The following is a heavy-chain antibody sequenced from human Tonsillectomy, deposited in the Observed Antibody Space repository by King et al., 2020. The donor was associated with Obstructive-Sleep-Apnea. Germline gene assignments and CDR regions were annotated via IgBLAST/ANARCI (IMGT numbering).Heavy chain of an antibody. J-gene: IGHJ4*02. V-gene: IGHV4-38-2*02. CDR2: IYHSGST. Sequence: MPLQESGPGLVKPSETLSLTCTVSGYSISSGYYWGWVRQPPGKGLEWIGTIYHSGSTYYNPSLKSRVTISVDTSKNPFSLKLRSVTAADTAVYYCARVRNYDQDYWGQGSLVTVSS. D-gene: IGHD3-22*01. CDR1: GYSISSGYY. CDR3: ARVRNYDQDY.